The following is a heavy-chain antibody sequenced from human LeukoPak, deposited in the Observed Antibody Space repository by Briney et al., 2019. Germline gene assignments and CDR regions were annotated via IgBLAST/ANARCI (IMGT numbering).Heavy chain of an antibody. CDR1: GGSISSGPYY. CDR3: ARRDDSSGYHKIFDY. D-gene: IGHD3-22*01. V-gene: IGHV4-39*01. J-gene: IGHJ4*02. CDR2: IYYGENT. Sequence: SETLSLTCTVSGGSISSGPYYWGWIRQPPGTGLEWIGNIYYGENTYYNPSLKSRITISVDTSKNQFYLKLSSLTAADTAVYYCARRDDSSGYHKIFDYWGPATLVTVSS.